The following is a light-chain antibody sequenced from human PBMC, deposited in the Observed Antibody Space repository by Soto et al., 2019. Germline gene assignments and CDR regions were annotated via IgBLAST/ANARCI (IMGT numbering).Light chain of an antibody. Sequence: DIQMTQSPSSLSASVGDKITITCRASQSISRYLNWYQQKPGKPPNLLIYAASNLQSGVPSRFSGSGFGTDFTLTISSLQPEDFATYHCQHSYTSPFTFGPGNKVDIK. CDR3: QHSYTSPFT. CDR2: AAS. CDR1: QSISRY. V-gene: IGKV1-39*01. J-gene: IGKJ3*01.